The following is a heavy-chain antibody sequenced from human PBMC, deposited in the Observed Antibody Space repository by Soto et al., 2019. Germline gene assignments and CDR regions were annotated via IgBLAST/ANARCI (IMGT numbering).Heavy chain of an antibody. Sequence: ETLSLTCTVSGGSSGSSSWSWVRQPPWTGLAWTGTVYHGVTAFHSPSRRSRVTISGDTSKNQLSLKLTSVTAADTAVYYCARWFESGGHQTPYWGQGTPVTVSS. CDR1: GGSSGSSS. CDR2: VYHGVTA. CDR3: ARWFESGGHQTPY. V-gene: IGHV4-59*04. J-gene: IGHJ4*02. D-gene: IGHD2-15*01.